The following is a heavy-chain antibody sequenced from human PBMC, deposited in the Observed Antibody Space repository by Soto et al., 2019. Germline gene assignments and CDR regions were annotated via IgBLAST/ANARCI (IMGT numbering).Heavy chain of an antibody. CDR1: GGSISSYY. CDR2: IYYSGST. D-gene: IGHD1-1*01. Sequence: SETPSLTCTVSGGSISSYYWSWIRQPPGKGLEWIGYIYYSGSTNYNPSLKSRVTISVDTSKNQFSLKLSSVTAADTAVYYCARGQDWYDSEYYYYYYMDVWGKGTTVTVSS. J-gene: IGHJ6*03. CDR3: ARGQDWYDSEYYYYYYMDV. V-gene: IGHV4-59*01.